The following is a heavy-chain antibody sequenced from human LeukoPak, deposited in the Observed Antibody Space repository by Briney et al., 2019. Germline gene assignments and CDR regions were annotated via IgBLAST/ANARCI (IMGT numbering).Heavy chain of an antibody. V-gene: IGHV5-51*01. Sequence: GESLKISCKGSGYSFTTHWIGWVRQMPGKGLEWMGIIYPGDSDTRYSPSFQGQVTISADKSINTAYLQWSSLKASDTAVYYCARGATSYYGSGSYYNVVDAFNIWGQGTMVTVSS. CDR1: GYSFTTHW. J-gene: IGHJ3*02. CDR2: IYPGDSDT. D-gene: IGHD3-10*01. CDR3: ARGATSYYGSGSYYNVVDAFNI.